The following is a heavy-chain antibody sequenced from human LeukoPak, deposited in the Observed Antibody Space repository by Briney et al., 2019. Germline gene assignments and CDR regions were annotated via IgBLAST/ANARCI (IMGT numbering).Heavy chain of an antibody. CDR2: IRYDGSDK. J-gene: IGHJ4*02. CDR1: GFSFSTYG. V-gene: IGHV3-30*02. Sequence: GGSLRLSCAASGFSFSTYGMHWVRQAPGKGLEWVAFIRYDGSDKYYVDSVRGRFTISRDNSKNTLYLQMNSLRAEDTAVCYCAKDGAFDYWGQGTLVTVSS. CDR3: AKDGAFDY.